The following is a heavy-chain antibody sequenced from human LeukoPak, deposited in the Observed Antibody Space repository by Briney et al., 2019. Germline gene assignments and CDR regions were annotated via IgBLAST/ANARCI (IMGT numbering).Heavy chain of an antibody. CDR3: ARGYCSGGTCYLVENWFDP. CDR1: GGTFSSYT. J-gene: IGHJ5*02. V-gene: IGHV1-69*02. D-gene: IGHD2-15*01. Sequence: SVKVSCKASGGTFSSYTISWVRQAPGQGLEWMGRIIPILGIANYAQKFQGRVTITADKSTSTAYMELSSLRSEDTAVYYCARGYCSGGTCYLVENWFDPWGQGTLVTVSS. CDR2: IIPILGIA.